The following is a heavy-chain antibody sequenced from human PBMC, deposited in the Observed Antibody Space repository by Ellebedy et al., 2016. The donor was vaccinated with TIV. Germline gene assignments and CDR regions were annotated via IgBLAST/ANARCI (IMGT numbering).Heavy chain of an antibody. J-gene: IGHJ4*02. D-gene: IGHD3-22*01. CDR3: TTDYHDNSGYRMLGGY. Sequence: GESLKISXVASTFTFSSDGMNWVRQAPGKGLEWLSYISGRSNIIYYADSVRGRFTISRDNAKNSLYLQMSSLRDEDTAVYYCTTDYHDNSGYRMLGGYWGQGTLVTVSS. V-gene: IGHV3-48*02. CDR2: ISGRSNII. CDR1: TFTFSSDG.